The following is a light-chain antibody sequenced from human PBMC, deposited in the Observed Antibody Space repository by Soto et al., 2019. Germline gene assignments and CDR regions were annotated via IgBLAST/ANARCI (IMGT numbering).Light chain of an antibody. Sequence: EIVIPQSPATLSVSPGERATLSCRASQSVSSNLAWYQQKPGQAPRLLIYGASTRATGIPARFSGSGSGTEFTLTISSLQSEDFAVYYCQQYNNWPFITFGQGTRLEI. CDR1: QSVSSN. CDR3: QQYNNWPFIT. V-gene: IGKV3-15*01. J-gene: IGKJ5*01. CDR2: GAS.